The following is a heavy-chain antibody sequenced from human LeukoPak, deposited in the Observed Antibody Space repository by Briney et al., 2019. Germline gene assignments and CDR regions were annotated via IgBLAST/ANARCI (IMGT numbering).Heavy chain of an antibody. CDR2: IIPIFGTA. V-gene: IGHV1-69*13. J-gene: IGHJ3*02. Sequence: SVKVSCKASGGTFSSYAISWVRQAPGQGLEWMGGIIPIFGTANYAQKFQGRVTITADESTSTAYMELSSLRSEDTAVYYCARGDIVVVPAAAQGAFDIWGQGTMVTVSS. CDR1: GGTFSSYA. D-gene: IGHD2-2*01. CDR3: ARGDIVVVPAAAQGAFDI.